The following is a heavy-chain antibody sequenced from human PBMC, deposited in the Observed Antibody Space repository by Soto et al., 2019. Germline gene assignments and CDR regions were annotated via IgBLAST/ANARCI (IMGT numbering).Heavy chain of an antibody. V-gene: IGHV1-3*01. CDR1: GYTFTSYA. Sequence: GASVKVSCKASGYTFTSYAMHWVRQAPGQRLEWMGWINAGNGNTKYSQKFQGRVTITRDTSASTAYMELSSLRSEDTAVYYCARERPYGSSWPRTSWFDPWGQGTLVTVSS. CDR3: ARERPYGSSWPRTSWFDP. D-gene: IGHD6-13*01. J-gene: IGHJ5*02. CDR2: INAGNGNT.